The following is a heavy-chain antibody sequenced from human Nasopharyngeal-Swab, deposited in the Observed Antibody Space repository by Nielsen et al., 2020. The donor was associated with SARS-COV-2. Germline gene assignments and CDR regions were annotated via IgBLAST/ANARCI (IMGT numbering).Heavy chain of an antibody. Sequence: VKVSCKASGYTFTSYGISWVRQAPGQGLEWMGWISAYNGNTNYAQKLQGRVTMTTDTSTSTAYMELRSLRSDDTAVYYCARDGPYYDILTGYSNYWFDPWGQGTLVTVSS. CDR2: ISAYNGNT. J-gene: IGHJ5*02. V-gene: IGHV1-18*04. D-gene: IGHD3-9*01. CDR3: ARDGPYYDILTGYSNYWFDP. CDR1: GYTFTSYG.